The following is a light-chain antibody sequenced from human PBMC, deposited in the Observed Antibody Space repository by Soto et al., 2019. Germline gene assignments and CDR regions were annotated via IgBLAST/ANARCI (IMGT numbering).Light chain of an antibody. CDR2: AAS. V-gene: IGKV1-9*01. J-gene: IGKJ1*01. CDR1: QGISSY. CDR3: AESGTPPAT. Sequence: EIRVTQSPSFLFATVGDRVTITCRASQGISSYLAWYQQKPGKAPKLLIYAASTLQSGVPSRFSGSGSGTEFTLTISSLQAEDCAVYYCAESGTPPATFGQGTKVDIK.